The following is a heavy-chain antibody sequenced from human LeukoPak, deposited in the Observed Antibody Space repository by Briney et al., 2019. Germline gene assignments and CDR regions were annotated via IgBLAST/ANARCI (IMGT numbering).Heavy chain of an antibody. V-gene: IGHV3-74*01. D-gene: IGHD5-24*01. CDR1: GFTFSSYW. CDR2: INSDGSFT. J-gene: IGHJ4*02. CDR3: ASLPYGSLAQGY. Sequence: GGSLRLSCAASGFTFSSYWMHWVRQAPGKGLVWVSRINSDGSFTSYVDSVKGRFTIARDNAKNTLYQQMNSLRAEDTAVYYCASLPYGSLAQGYWGQGTLVTVSS.